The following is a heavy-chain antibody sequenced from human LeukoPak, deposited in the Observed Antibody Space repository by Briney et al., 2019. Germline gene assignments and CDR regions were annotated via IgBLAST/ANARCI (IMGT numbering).Heavy chain of an antibody. V-gene: IGHV3-20*04. CDR2: ITWNADNT. Sequence: PGGSLRLSCAASGFTFDDYGMSWVRQVPGRGLEWVSGITWNADNTGYAEAVKGRFTISRDNAKNSLYLQMNSLRAEDTALYYCARDWRSGYFILDCGQGTLVTVSS. J-gene: IGHJ4*02. CDR1: GFTFDDYG. D-gene: IGHD6-19*01. CDR3: ARDWRSGYFILD.